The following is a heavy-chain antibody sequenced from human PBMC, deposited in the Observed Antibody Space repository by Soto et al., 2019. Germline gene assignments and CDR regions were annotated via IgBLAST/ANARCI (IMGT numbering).Heavy chain of an antibody. D-gene: IGHD6-25*01. CDR3: AKDRRPNYYCGMDV. CDR1: GFTFSSYG. J-gene: IGHJ6*02. Sequence: QVQLVESGGGVVQPGRSLRLSCAASGFTFSSYGMHWVRQAPGKGLEWVAVISYDGSNKYYADSVKGRFTISRDNSKNTLYLQMISLRAEDTAVYYCAKDRRPNYYCGMDVCGQGTTVTVSS. CDR2: ISYDGSNK. V-gene: IGHV3-30*18.